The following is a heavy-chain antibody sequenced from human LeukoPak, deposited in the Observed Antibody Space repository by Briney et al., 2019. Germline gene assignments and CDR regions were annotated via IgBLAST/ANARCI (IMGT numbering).Heavy chain of an antibody. J-gene: IGHJ4*02. Sequence: SQTLSLTCTVSGGSISSGGYYWSWIRQHPGKGLEWIGYIYYSGSTYYNPSLKSRVTISVDTSKNQFSLKLSSVTAADTAVYYYARDRGYSGYDLDYWGQGTLVTVSS. V-gene: IGHV4-31*03. CDR1: GGSISSGGYY. CDR2: IYYSGST. CDR3: ARDRGYSGYDLDY. D-gene: IGHD5-12*01.